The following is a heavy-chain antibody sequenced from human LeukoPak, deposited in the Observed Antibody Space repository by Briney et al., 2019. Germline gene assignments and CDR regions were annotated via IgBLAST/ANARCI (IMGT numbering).Heavy chain of an antibody. D-gene: IGHD2-21*02. Sequence: PGGSLRLSCAASGSTFSSYAMSWVRQAPGKGLEWVSAISGSGGSTYYADSVKGRFTISRDNSKNTLYLQMNSLRAEDTAVYYCAKKPLVVVTAIPYFDYWGQGTLVTVSS. V-gene: IGHV3-23*01. CDR3: AKKPLVVVTAIPYFDY. CDR1: GSTFSSYA. J-gene: IGHJ4*02. CDR2: ISGSGGST.